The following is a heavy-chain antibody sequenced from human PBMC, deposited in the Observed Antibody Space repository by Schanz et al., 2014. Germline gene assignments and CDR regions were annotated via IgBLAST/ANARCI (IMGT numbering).Heavy chain of an antibody. Sequence: VQLVESGGGLVQPGGSLRLSCAASGFTFSSYGMHWVRQAPGKGLEWVANIKQDGSEKYYVDAVKGRFTISRDNAKNSMYLHMKSLRGEDTAVYYCARDNYYGSGSCAYWGQGTLVTVSS. J-gene: IGHJ4*02. V-gene: IGHV3-7*01. CDR2: IKQDGSEK. CDR3: ARDNYYGSGSCAY. CDR1: GFTFSSYG. D-gene: IGHD3-10*01.